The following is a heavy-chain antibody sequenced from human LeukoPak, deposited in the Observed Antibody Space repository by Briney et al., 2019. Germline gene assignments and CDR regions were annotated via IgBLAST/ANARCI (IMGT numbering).Heavy chain of an antibody. CDR1: GYTFTSYG. CDR3: ARSRGNYYDSSGYSLGAFDI. CDR2: ISAYNGNT. V-gene: IGHV1-18*01. D-gene: IGHD3-22*01. Sequence: GASVKVSCKASGYTFTSYGISWVRQAPGQGLEWMGWISAYNGNTNYAQKLQGRVTMTTDTSTSTAYMELRSLRSDDTAVYYCARSRGNYYDSSGYSLGAFDIWAKGQWSPSLQ. J-gene: IGHJ3*02.